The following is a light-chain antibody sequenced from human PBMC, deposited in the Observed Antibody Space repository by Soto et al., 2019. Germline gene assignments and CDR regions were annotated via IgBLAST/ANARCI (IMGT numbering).Light chain of an antibody. J-gene: IGLJ1*01. CDR1: SSDVGGYNY. CDR3: RSYTSTSTGV. V-gene: IGLV2-14*01. CDR2: EVS. Sequence: QSALTQPASVSGSPGQSITISCTGTSSDVGGYNYVSWYQQHPGKAPKLIIYEVSNRPSGVSNRFSGSKSGNTASLTISGLQAEDEADYYCRSYTSTSTGVFGTGTKLTVL.